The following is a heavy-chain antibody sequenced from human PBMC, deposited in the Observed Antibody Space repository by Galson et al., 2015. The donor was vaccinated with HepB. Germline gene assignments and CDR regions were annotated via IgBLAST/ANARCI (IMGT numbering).Heavy chain of an antibody. CDR3: ARGYCSGGSCYGSYYYYMDV. CDR2: ISAYNGNT. V-gene: IGHV1-18*01. D-gene: IGHD2-15*01. CDR1: GYTFTSYG. Sequence: SVKVSCKASGYTFTSYGISWVRQAPGQRLEWMGWISAYNGNTNYAQKLQGRVTMTTDTSTSTAYMELRSLRSDDTAVYYCARGYCSGGSCYGSYYYYMDVWGEGTTVTVSS. J-gene: IGHJ6*03.